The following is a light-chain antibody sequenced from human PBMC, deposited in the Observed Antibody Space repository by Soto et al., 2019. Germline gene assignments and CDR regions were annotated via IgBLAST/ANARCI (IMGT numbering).Light chain of an antibody. Sequence: DIQMTQSPSTLSGSVGDRVTITCRASQTISSWLAWYQQKPGKAPKLLIYKASTLQRGVPSRFSGSGFGTEFTLTINSLQPDDFATYYCQQYNNYPRTFGQGSKVDIK. CDR3: QQYNNYPRT. J-gene: IGKJ1*01. V-gene: IGKV1-5*03. CDR1: QTISSW. CDR2: KAS.